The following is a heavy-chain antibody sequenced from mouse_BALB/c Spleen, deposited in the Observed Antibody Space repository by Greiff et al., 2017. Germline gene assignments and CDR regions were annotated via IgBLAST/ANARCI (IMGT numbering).Heavy chain of an antibody. CDR2: ISSGGSYT. J-gene: IGHJ3*01. Sequence: EVHLVESGGGLVKPGGSLKLSCAASGFTFSSYAMSWVRQTPEKRLEWVATISSGGSYTYYPDSVKGRFTISRDNAKNTLYLQMSSLRSEDTAMYYCARHRSSFAYWGQGTLVTVSA. CDR1: GFTFSSYA. CDR3: ARHRSSFAY. V-gene: IGHV5-9-3*01.